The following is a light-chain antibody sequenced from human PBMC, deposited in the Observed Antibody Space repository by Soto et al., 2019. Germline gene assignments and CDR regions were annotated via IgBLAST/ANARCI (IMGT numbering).Light chain of an antibody. CDR2: GIS. CDR3: QSYDSSLSGSV. Sequence: QAVVTQPTSVSGAPGQTITISCTGSSSNIGAGYDVHWYQQLPGTAPKLLIYGISHRPSGVSDRFSGSKSGTSASLAITGHPDEDEDDYYCQSYDSSLSGSVFGGGTKLTVL. J-gene: IGLJ2*01. V-gene: IGLV1-40*01. CDR1: SSNIGAGYD.